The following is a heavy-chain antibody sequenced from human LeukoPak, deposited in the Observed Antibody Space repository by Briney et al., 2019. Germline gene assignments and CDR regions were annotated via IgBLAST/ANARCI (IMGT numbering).Heavy chain of an antibody. D-gene: IGHD3-3*01. Sequence: ASVKVSCKASGYTFTSYGISWVRQAPGQGLEWMGWISAYNGNTNYAQKLQGRVTMTTDTSTSTAYMELSSLRSEDTAVYYCARVPIFGVVGGMDVWGQGTTVTVSS. CDR3: ARVPIFGVVGGMDV. CDR2: ISAYNGNT. CDR1: GYTFTSYG. V-gene: IGHV1-18*01. J-gene: IGHJ6*02.